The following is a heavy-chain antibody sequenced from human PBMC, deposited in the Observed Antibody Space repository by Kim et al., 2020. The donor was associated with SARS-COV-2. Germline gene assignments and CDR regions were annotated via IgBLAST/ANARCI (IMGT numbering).Heavy chain of an antibody. D-gene: IGHD1-1*01. J-gene: IGHJ4*02. V-gene: IGHV3-23*01. Sequence: TYDGESVEGRFTISREKSNNTLYAQMNSLGAEDTSVYYCAKGNWDGLDNYWGQGTLVTVSS. CDR2: T. CDR3: AKGNWDGLDNY.